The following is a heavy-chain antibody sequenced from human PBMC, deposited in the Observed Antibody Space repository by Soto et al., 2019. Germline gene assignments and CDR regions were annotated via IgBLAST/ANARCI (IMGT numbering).Heavy chain of an antibody. CDR1: VYTFTRYY. D-gene: IGHD3-16*02. CDR3: EGVWGGYRGGMDF. CDR2: INPSGGST. V-gene: IGHV1-46*01. J-gene: IGHJ6*02. Sequence: QVQLVQAGAEVKKPGDSVKDSCKASVYTFTRYYMHWVRQAPGQGLEWVGIINPSGGSTSYAQKFQRRVNMTRDTSTSAVYMELSSRSSEDTAVYYCEGVWGGYRGGMDFWGQWTTVAVSS.